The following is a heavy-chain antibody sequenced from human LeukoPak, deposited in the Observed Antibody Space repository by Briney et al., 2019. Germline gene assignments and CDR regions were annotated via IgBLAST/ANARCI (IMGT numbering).Heavy chain of an antibody. CDR3: ARGGDCSSTSCPDAFDI. J-gene: IGHJ3*02. CDR1: GYTFTSYG. D-gene: IGHD2-2*01. Sequence: ASVKVSCKASGYTFTSYGISWVRQAPGQGLEWMGWISAYNGNTNYAQKLQGRVTMTTDTSTSTAYMELRSLRSDDTAVYYCARGGDCSSTSCPDAFDIWGQGTMVTVSS. CDR2: ISAYNGNT. V-gene: IGHV1-18*04.